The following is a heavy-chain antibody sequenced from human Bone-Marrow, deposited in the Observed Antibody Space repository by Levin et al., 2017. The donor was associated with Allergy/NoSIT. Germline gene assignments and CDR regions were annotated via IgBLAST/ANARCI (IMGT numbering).Heavy chain of an antibody. J-gene: IGHJ4*02. CDR2: MNPNSGDT. Sequence: GESLKISCKASGYTFTIYDITWVRQATGQGLEWMGWMNPNSGDTAYAQTFQGRVTMTRDTSINTAYMELNSLRSEDTAVYYCARGRGEYSGDDYAFSGYWGQGTLVTVSS. CDR3: ARGRGEYSGDDYAFSGY. D-gene: IGHD5-12*01. V-gene: IGHV1-8*01. CDR1: GYTFTIYD.